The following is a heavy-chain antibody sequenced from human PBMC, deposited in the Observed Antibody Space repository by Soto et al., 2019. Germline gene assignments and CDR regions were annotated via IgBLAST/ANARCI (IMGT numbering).Heavy chain of an antibody. D-gene: IGHD3-3*01. CDR3: AHFSTIFGVVPFDY. J-gene: IGHJ4*02. CDR2: IYWNDDK. Sequence: SGPTLVNPTQTLTLTCTLSGFSLSTSGVGVGWIRQPPGKALEWLALIYWNDDKRYSPSLKNRLTITKDTSKNQVVLTMTNMDPVASATYYCAHFSTIFGVVPFDYWGQGTLVTVSS. CDR1: GFSLSTSGVG. V-gene: IGHV2-5*01.